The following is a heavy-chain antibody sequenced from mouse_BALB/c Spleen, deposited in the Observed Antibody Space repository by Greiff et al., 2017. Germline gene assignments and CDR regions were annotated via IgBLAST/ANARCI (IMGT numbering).Heavy chain of an antibody. Sequence: VQLQQSGPELVKPGASVKMSCKASGYTFTSYYIHWVKQRPGQGLEWIGWIYPGDGSTKYNEKFKGKTTLTADKSSSTAYMLLSSLTSEDSAIYFCAREGYYGNEPWFAYWGQGTLVTVSA. CDR1: GYTFTSYY. D-gene: IGHD2-1*01. V-gene: IGHV1S56*01. J-gene: IGHJ3*01. CDR3: AREGYYGNEPWFAY. CDR2: IYPGDGST.